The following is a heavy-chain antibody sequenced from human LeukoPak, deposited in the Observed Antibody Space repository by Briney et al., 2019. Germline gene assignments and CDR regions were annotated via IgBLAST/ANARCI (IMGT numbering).Heavy chain of an antibody. V-gene: IGHV4-61*02. CDR2: FSTGGSA. Sequence: SETLSLTCTVSSDSTSSGFFHWTWIRQPAGKGLEWIGRFSTGGSANYNPSLKSRVSISVDTSKNQFSLKLSSVTAADTAVYYCARGAMIRALADWGQGTLVTVSS. CDR1: SDSTSSGFFH. J-gene: IGHJ4*02. CDR3: ARGAMIRALAD. D-gene: IGHD3-10*01.